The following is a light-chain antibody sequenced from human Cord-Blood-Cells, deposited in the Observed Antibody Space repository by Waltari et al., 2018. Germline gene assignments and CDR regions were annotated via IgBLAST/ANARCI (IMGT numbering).Light chain of an antibody. Sequence: IAMTKTPATLSVSPGDRATLPCRASQSDSSNLAWYQQKPGQAARLLIYGASTRATGIPARFSGGGSGTEFTLTISSLQSEDFAVYYCQQYNNWPRTFGQGTKVEIK. CDR3: QQYNNWPRT. V-gene: IGKV3-15*01. CDR1: QSDSSN. J-gene: IGKJ1*01. CDR2: GAS.